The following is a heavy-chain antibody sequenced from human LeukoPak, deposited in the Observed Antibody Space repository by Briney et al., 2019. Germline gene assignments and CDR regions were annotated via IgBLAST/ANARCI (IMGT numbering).Heavy chain of an antibody. CDR3: ARGGTGYCSTTSCHRSLDY. D-gene: IGHD2-2*02. CDR2: IYSGGST. Sequence: GGSLRLSCAASGFTFSSYWMSWVRQAPGKGLEWVSVIYSGGSTYYADSVKGRFTISRDNSKNTLYLQMNSLRAEDTAVYYCARGGTGYCSTTSCHRSLDYWGRETLVTVSS. CDR1: GFTFSSYW. V-gene: IGHV3-53*01. J-gene: IGHJ4*02.